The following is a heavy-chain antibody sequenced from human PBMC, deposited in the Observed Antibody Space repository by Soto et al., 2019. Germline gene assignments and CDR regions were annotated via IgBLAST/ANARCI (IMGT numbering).Heavy chain of an antibody. J-gene: IGHJ5*02. CDR1: GGSISSGGYY. Sequence: PSETLSLTCTVSGGSISSGGYYWSWIRQHPGKGLEWIGYIYYSGSTYYNPSLKSRVTISVDTSKNQFSLKLSSVTAADTAVYYCARVPTYYYDSSGSYRDPRNYEAWGQGTLVTVSS. CDR2: IYYSGST. V-gene: IGHV4-31*03. D-gene: IGHD3-22*01. CDR3: ARVPTYYYDSSGSYRDPRNYEA.